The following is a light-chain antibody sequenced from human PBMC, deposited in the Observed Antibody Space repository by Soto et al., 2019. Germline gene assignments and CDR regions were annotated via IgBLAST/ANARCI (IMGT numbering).Light chain of an antibody. CDR1: QSVSSSY. CDR3: QLYCNSPPKT. J-gene: IGKJ1*01. Sequence: EIVLTQSPGTLSLSPGERATLSCRASQSVSSSYLGWYQQKPGQAPRLLIYGASSRATGIPDRFSSSGSGTDFILIIARLEPEDFAVYYCQLYCNSPPKTFGQGTKVEIK. CDR2: GAS. V-gene: IGKV3-20*01.